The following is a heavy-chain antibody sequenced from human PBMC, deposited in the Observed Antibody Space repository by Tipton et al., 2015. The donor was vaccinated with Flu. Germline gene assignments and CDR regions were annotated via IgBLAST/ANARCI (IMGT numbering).Heavy chain of an antibody. Sequence: SLRLSCAASGFTFSSYGMNWVRQAPGKGLEWVSSIGGGGYTFYADSVKGRFTISRDNAKDSLYLQMNSLGAEDTAIYFCARGDYPRHWGQGALVTVSS. CDR3: ARGDYPRH. CDR2: IGGGGYT. D-gene: IGHD4-11*01. J-gene: IGHJ4*02. V-gene: IGHV3-21*01. CDR1: GFTFSSYG.